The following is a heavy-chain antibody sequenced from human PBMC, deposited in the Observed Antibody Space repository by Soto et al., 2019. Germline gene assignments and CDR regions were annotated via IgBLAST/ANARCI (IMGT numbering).Heavy chain of an antibody. CDR3: ASHSTYIAAAGKIDY. CDR2: ISYDGSNK. D-gene: IGHD6-13*01. Sequence: GGSLRLSCAASGFTFSSYAMRWVRQAPGKGLEWVAVISYDGSNKYYADSVKGRFTISRDNSKNTLYLQMNSLRAEDTAVYYCASHSTYIAAAGKIDYWGQGTLVTVSS. CDR1: GFTFSSYA. J-gene: IGHJ4*02. V-gene: IGHV3-30-3*01.